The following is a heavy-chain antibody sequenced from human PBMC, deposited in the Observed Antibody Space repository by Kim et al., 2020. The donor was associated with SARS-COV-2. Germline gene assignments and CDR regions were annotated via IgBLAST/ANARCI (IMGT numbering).Heavy chain of an antibody. CDR3: ARSRSSSWGGGLGY. Sequence: SETLSLTCAVYGGSFSGYYWSWIRQPPGKGLEWIGEINHSGSTNYNPSLKSRVTISVDTSKNQFSLKLSSVTAADTALYYCARSRSSSWGGGLGYWGQGTLVTLSS. J-gene: IGHJ4*02. CDR2: INHSGST. CDR1: GGSFSGYY. V-gene: IGHV4-34*01. D-gene: IGHD6-13*01.